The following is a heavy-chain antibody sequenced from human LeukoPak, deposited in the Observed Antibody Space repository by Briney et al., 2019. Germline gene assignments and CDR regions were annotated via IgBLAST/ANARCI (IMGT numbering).Heavy chain of an antibody. D-gene: IGHD2-2*01. J-gene: IGHJ6*02. CDR3: ASGVVPAAIDGMDV. Sequence: PGGSLRLSCAASGFTFSSYWMSWVRQAPGKGLEWVANIKQDGSEKYYVDSVKGRFTISRGNAKNSLYLQMNSLRAEDTAVYYCASGVVPAAIDGMDVWGQGTTVTVSS. V-gene: IGHV3-7*01. CDR2: IKQDGSEK. CDR1: GFTFSSYW.